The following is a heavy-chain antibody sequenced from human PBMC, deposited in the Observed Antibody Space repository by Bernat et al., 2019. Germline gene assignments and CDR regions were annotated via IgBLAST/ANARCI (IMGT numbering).Heavy chain of an antibody. Sequence: QMQLVQSGPEVKKPGTSVKVSCKASGFTFTSSAVQWVRQARGQRLEWIGWIVVGSGNTNYAQKFQERVTITRGMSTSTAYMELSSLRSEDTAVYYCAAGAGYSSSFDYWGQGTLVTVSS. CDR2: IVVGSGNT. D-gene: IGHD6-13*01. J-gene: IGHJ4*02. CDR1: GFTFTSSA. CDR3: AAGAGYSSSFDY. V-gene: IGHV1-58*01.